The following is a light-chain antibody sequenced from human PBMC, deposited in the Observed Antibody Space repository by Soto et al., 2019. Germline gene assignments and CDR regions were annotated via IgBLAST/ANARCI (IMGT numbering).Light chain of an antibody. V-gene: IGKV3-20*01. CDR2: GAS. CDR1: QSVSSSY. Sequence: IVLTQAPGTLSLSPGDSATLLCRASQSVSSSYLAWYQQKPGQAPSILIYGASSRATGIPDRFSGSWSGTDFTLTISRLEPEDVAVYYCQQYGSSPWTFGQGTKVDIK. CDR3: QQYGSSPWT. J-gene: IGKJ1*01.